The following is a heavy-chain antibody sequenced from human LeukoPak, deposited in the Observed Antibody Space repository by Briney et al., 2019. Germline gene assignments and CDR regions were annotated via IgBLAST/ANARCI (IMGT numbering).Heavy chain of an antibody. CDR3: ARSNRADWYFDL. CDR2: IYYSGST. D-gene: IGHD3-10*01. J-gene: IGHJ2*01. CDR1: GGSISSYY. V-gene: IGHV4-59*01. Sequence: KPSETLSLTCTVSGGSISSYYWSWIRQPPGKGLEWIGYIYYSGSTNYNPSLKSRVTISVDTSKNQFSLKLSSVTAADTAVYYCARSNRADWYFDLWGRGTLVTVSS.